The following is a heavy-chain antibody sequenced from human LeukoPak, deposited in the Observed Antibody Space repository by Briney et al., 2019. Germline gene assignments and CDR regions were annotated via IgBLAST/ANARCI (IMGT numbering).Heavy chain of an antibody. CDR2: ISDDGSNK. J-gene: IGHJ4*02. CDR3: ASGHYYGSGSYPDY. Sequence: QPGRSLRLSCAASGFTFSSYAMHWVRQAPGKGLEWVAVISDDGSNKYYADDVKGRVTISRDNSKNTLYLQMNSLRAEDTAVYYCASGHYYGSGSYPDYWGQGTLVTVSS. D-gene: IGHD3-10*01. V-gene: IGHV3-30*04. CDR1: GFTFSSYA.